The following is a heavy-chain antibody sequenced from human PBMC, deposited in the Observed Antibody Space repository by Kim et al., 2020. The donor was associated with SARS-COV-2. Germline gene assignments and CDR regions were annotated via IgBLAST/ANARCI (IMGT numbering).Heavy chain of an antibody. CDR3: ATLAMATVVPSTPVYYNGLDV. CDR2: IIPIFGTA. V-gene: IGHV1-69*13. CDR1: GGTFSSNA. J-gene: IGHJ6*02. D-gene: IGHD2-15*01. Sequence: SVKVSCKASGGTFSSNAISWVRQAPGQGLEWMGGIIPIFGTAKYAQKFQGRVTITADESTSTAYVDLSSLRSEDTAVYYCATLAMATVVPSTPVYYNGLDVWGQGTTVTVFS.